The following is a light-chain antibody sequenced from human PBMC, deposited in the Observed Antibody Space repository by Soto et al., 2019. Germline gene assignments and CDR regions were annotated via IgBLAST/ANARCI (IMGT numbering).Light chain of an antibody. CDR3: QQRSNWPLT. V-gene: IGKV3-11*01. CDR2: DGS. CDR1: QRVSSY. J-gene: IGKJ4*01. Sequence: IVLTQYPANLTMSPGARATLSCTASQRVSSYLAWYQQRPGQAPRLLIYDGSSRATGIPARFSGSGFGTDGTLTIASLEPEEWAVDYGQQRSNWPLTGGGGTKVDIK.